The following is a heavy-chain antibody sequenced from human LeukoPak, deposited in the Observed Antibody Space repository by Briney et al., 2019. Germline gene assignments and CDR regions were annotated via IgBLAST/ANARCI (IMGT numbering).Heavy chain of an antibody. D-gene: IGHD6-6*01. CDR3: ATLIEYSNFRLFGP. Sequence: GASVKVSCKASGYTFTGYYMHWVRQAPGQGLEWMGWINPNSGDTNYAQKFQGRVTMTTDTSISTAYMERSRLRSDDTAVYYCATLIEYSNFRLFGPWGQGTLVTVSS. V-gene: IGHV1-2*02. CDR1: GYTFTGYY. J-gene: IGHJ5*02. CDR2: INPNSGDT.